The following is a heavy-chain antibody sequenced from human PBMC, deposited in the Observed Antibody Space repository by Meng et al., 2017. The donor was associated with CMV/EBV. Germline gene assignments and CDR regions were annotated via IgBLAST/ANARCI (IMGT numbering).Heavy chain of an antibody. CDR3: ARRDDYSNYVLFY. V-gene: IGHV3-11*01. J-gene: IGHJ4*02. CDR1: GFTFSDYY. CDR2: ISSSGSTI. D-gene: IGHD4-11*01. Sequence: GGSLRLSCAASGFTFSDYYMSWIRQAPGKGLEWVSYISSSGSTIYYADSVKGRFTISRDTAKNSLYLQMNSLRAEDTAVYYCARRDDYSNYVLFYWGQGTLVTVSS.